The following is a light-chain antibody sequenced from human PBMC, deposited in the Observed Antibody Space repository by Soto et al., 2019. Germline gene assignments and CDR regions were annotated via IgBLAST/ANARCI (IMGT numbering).Light chain of an antibody. Sequence: IQLTQSPSSLSASVGDRVTITCRASQGLSSYLAWYQQKPGTAPKLLIYAASTLQSGVPSRFSGSGSGTDFTLTISSLQPEDFATYYCQQLYSFPITFGQGTRLEIK. V-gene: IGKV1-9*01. CDR3: QQLYSFPIT. CDR2: AAS. J-gene: IGKJ5*01. CDR1: QGLSSY.